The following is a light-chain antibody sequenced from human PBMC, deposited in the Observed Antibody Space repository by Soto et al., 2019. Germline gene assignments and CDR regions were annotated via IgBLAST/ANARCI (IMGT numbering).Light chain of an antibody. J-gene: IGLJ2*01. CDR3: CSYAGSSTLV. V-gene: IGLV2-23*01. CDR2: EGS. CDR1: STDVGSYKF. Sequence: QSALTQPATVSGSPGQSITISCTGTSTDVGSYKFVSWYQQHPVKAPKLMIYEGSKPPSGGSSRFSGSKSGNTASLTISGLQDEDEADYYCCSYAGSSTLVFGGGTKLTVL.